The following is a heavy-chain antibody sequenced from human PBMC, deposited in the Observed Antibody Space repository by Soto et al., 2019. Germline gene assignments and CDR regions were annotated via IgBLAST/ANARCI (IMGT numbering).Heavy chain of an antibody. D-gene: IGHD5-18*01. CDR1: GGSISSSSYY. J-gene: IGHJ4*02. CDR3: ARINKGYGTDS. CDR2: IDYTGNT. V-gene: IGHV4-39*01. Sequence: SETLSLTCTVSGGSISSSSYYWGCIRQPPGKGLEWIASIDYTGNTFYNPSLTSRVTISVDTSKNQFSLKVTSVTAADTAVYYCARINKGYGTDSWGQGTLVTVSS.